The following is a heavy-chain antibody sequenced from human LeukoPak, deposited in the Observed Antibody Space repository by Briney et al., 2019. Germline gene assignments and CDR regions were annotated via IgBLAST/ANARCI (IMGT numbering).Heavy chain of an antibody. D-gene: IGHD6-13*01. CDR2: ISDSGGRT. CDR1: GFPFSSYA. CDR3: ARGQGGYSDSWHDY. Sequence: GGSLRLSCAASGFPFSSYAMSWVRQAPGKGLEWVSVISDSGGRTYSAASVKGRFTISRDDSKNTLHLQMNNLRAEDTAVYFCARGQGGYSDSWHDYWGQGTLVTVSS. V-gene: IGHV3-23*01. J-gene: IGHJ4*02.